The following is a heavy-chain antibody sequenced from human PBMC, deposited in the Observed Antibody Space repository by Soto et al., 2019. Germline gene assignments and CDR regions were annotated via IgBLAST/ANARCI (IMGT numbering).Heavy chain of an antibody. CDR2: INHSGST. CDR3: ARSQYYGAGSYLYYYYYMDV. V-gene: IGHV4-34*01. J-gene: IGHJ6*03. CDR1: GGSFSGYY. Sequence: SETLSLTCAVYGGSFSGYYWSWIRQPPGKGLEWIGEINHSGSTNYNPSLKSRVTISVDTSKNQFSLKLSSVTAADTAVYYCARSQYYGAGSYLYYYYYMDVWGKGTTVTVSS. D-gene: IGHD3-10*01.